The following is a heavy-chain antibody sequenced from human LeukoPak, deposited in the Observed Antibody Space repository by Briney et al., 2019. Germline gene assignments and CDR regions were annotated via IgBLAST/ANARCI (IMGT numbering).Heavy chain of an antibody. V-gene: IGHV4-34*01. CDR1: GGSFSGYY. D-gene: IGHD3-10*01. CDR2: INHSGST. J-gene: IGHJ4*02. Sequence: SETLSLTCAVYGGSFSGYYWSWIRQPPGKGLEWIGEINHSGSTNYNPSLKSRVTISVDTSKNQFPLKLSSVTAADTAVYYCARGRRGPDYWGQGTLVTVSS. CDR3: ARGRRGPDY.